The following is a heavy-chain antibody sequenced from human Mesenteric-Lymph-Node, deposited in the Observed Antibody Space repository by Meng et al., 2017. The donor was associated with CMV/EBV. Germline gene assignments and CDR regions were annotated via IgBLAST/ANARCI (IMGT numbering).Heavy chain of an antibody. J-gene: IGHJ4*02. V-gene: IGHV3-23*01. CDR3: ASNGNSDYYFDY. Sequence: GESLKISCAASGFTFSTYVMRWFRQAPGKGLEWVSSINTGGGTYYADSVKGRFTISRDNSKNTLYLQMNSLRAEDTAVYYCASNGNSDYYFDYWGQGTLVTVSS. CDR1: GFTFSTYV. D-gene: IGHD4-23*01. CDR2: INTGGGT.